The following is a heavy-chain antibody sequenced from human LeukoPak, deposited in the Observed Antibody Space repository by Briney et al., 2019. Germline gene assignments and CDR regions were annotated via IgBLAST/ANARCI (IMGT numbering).Heavy chain of an antibody. Sequence: EPFPRLSCAASGYQYSSHAMSRAPPAPGKGLDWVSAISGSGGSTYYADSVKGRFTISRDNSKNTLYLQMNSLRAEDTAVYYCAKRLSGWYYFDYWGQGTLVTVSS. D-gene: IGHD6-19*01. CDR2: ISGSGGST. V-gene: IGHV3-23*01. CDR3: AKRLSGWYYFDY. CDR1: GYQYSSHA. J-gene: IGHJ4*02.